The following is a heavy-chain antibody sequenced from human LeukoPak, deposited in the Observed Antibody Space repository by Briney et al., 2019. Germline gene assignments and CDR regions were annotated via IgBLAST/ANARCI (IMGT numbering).Heavy chain of an antibody. CDR3: ARDSEIAAAGSFDS. J-gene: IGHJ4*02. V-gene: IGHV3-21*01. Sequence: GGSLRLSCAASGFTFTSFYMIWVRQAPGKGLEWVSSISSSSSYIYYAASVKGRFTISRDNAKNSLSLQMNSLRAEDTAVYYCARDSEIAAAGSFDSWGQGTLVTVSS. CDR2: ISSSSSYI. CDR1: GFTFTSFY. D-gene: IGHD6-13*01.